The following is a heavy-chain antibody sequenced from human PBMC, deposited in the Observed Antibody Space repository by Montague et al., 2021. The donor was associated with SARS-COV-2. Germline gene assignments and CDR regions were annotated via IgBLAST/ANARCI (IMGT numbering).Heavy chain of an antibody. Sequence: SETLSLTCTVSGGSVSTYYWSWLRQPPGKGLEWIGFLYFSGSAITYNPSLKSRVTITIDTSTNQFSLNLSSVTAADTAVYFCAREQGLRGWFDPWGQGTLVAVSS. CDR3: AREQGLRGWFDP. CDR2: LYFSGSA. V-gene: IGHV4-59*02. CDR1: GGSVSTYY. J-gene: IGHJ5*02.